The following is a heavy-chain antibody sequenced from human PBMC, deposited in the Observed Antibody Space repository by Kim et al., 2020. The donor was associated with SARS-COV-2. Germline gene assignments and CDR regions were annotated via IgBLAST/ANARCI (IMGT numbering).Heavy chain of an antibody. V-gene: IGHV3-23*01. D-gene: IGHD1-1*01. CDR2: IGAGGGE. J-gene: IGHJ4*02. CDR1: GFTFSAYA. Sequence: GGTLRLSCAASGFTFSAYAMTWVRLAPPRGLEWVSTIGAGGGEYHADSVTRRFPISRDNSTTATFLQMTSLRVEDTAIYYCVKVARLKLPTPDYWCQGTL. CDR3: VKVARLKLPTPDY.